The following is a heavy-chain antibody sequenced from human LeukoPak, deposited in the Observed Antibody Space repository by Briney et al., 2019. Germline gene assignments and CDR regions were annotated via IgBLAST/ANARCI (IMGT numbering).Heavy chain of an antibody. CDR2: ISGSGGST. J-gene: IGHJ4*02. CDR3: AKDLLKTTVTTIRGGPFDY. V-gene: IGHV3-23*01. Sequence: GGSLRLSCAASGFTFSSYAMSWVRQAPGKGLEWVSAISGSGGSTYYADSVKGRFTISRDNSKNTLYLQMNSLRAEDTAVYYCAKDLLKTTVTTIRGGPFDYWGQGTLVTVSS. CDR1: GFTFSSYA. D-gene: IGHD4-11*01.